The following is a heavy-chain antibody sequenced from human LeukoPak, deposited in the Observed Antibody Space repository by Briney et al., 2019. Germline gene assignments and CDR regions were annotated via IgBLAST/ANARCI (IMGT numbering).Heavy chain of an antibody. CDR1: GFTFSSYA. CDR3: AKVPNYDILTGYYDY. V-gene: IGHV3-23*01. D-gene: IGHD3-9*01. J-gene: IGHJ4*02. Sequence: GGSLRLSCAASGFTFSSYAMSWVRQAPGKGLEWVSAISGSGGSTYYADSVKSRFTISRDNSKNTLYLQMNSLRAEDTAVYYCAKVPNYDILTGYYDYWGQGTLVTVSS. CDR2: ISGSGGST.